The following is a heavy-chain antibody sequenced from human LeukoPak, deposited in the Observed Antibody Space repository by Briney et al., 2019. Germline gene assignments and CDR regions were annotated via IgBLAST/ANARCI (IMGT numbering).Heavy chain of an antibody. Sequence: PGXSLRLSCAASGFAFSSYAMHWVRQAPGKGLEWVAVISYDGSNKYYADSVKGRFTISRDNSKNTLYLQMNSLRAEDTAVYYCARERLRRHPGYFDYWGQGTLVTVSS. CDR3: ARERLRRHPGYFDY. V-gene: IGHV3-30*04. J-gene: IGHJ4*02. D-gene: IGHD6-25*01. CDR2: ISYDGSNK. CDR1: GFAFSSYA.